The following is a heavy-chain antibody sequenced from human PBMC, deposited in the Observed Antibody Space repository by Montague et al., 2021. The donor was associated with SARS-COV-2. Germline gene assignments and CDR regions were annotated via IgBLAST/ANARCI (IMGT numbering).Heavy chain of an antibody. Sequence: SETLSLTCTVSGGSINYYYWHWLRQSAAKGLEWIGRIYSSGNANHSPSLTIRVTMSVDTSQNQFSLKLNSLTAADTAVYYCARGDHPQSGSWYFFDTWGQGALVTVSS. CDR3: ARGDHPQSGSWYFFDT. D-gene: IGHD6-13*01. CDR2: IYSSGNA. CDR1: GGSINYYY. V-gene: IGHV4-4*07. J-gene: IGHJ4*02.